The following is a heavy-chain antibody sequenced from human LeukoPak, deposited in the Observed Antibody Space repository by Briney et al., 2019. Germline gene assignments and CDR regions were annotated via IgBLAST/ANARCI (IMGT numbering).Heavy chain of an antibody. CDR1: GYTFTSYG. D-gene: IGHD4-17*01. Sequence: ASVKVPCKASGYTFTSYGISWVRQAPGQGLEWMGWISACNGNTNYAQKLQGRVTMTTDTSTSTAYMELRSLRSDDTAVYYCARDQDDYGDYGAGGSAFDIWGQGTMVTVSS. CDR2: ISACNGNT. CDR3: ARDQDDYGDYGAGGSAFDI. J-gene: IGHJ3*02. V-gene: IGHV1-18*01.